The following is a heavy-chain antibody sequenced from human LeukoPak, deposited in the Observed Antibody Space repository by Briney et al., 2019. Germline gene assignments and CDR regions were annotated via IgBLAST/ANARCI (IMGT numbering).Heavy chain of an antibody. CDR1: GFTVSSNY. Sequence: GSLRLSCAASGFTVSSNYMSWVRQAPGKGLEWLGCKYPTGGAYYNPSLKSRLAISVDWSNNQFSLTVTSVTAADTAVYYCARSAYFYESSTYSVTIDHWGRGTLVTVSS. J-gene: IGHJ4*02. D-gene: IGHD2/OR15-2a*01. V-gene: IGHV4-4*09. CDR3: ARSAYFYESSTYSVTIDH. CDR2: KYPTGGA.